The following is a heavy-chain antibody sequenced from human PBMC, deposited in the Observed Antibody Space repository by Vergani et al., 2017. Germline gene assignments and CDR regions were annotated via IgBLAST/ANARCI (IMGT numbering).Heavy chain of an antibody. V-gene: IGHV4-34*01. CDR1: GGSFTSYH. D-gene: IGHD2-8*01. CDR3: ARVNTDTNGHLYYYDYMDV. Sequence: QVQLQQWGGGLLKPSETLSLTCVVNGGSFTSYHWTWIRQSPGEGLEWVGDIDYTGRPDYNPSHKSRLTISVDKSRNQFSLALNSVTATDTAIYFCARVNTDTNGHLYYYDYMDVWGQGTAVTVS. CDR2: IDYTGRP. J-gene: IGHJ6*03.